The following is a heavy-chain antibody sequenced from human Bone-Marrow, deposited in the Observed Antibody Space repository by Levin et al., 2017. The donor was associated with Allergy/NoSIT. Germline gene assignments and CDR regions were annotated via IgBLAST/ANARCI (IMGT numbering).Heavy chain of an antibody. V-gene: IGHV4-39*02. D-gene: IGHD2-2*01. CDR2: IYYSGST. Sequence: RPGKGLEWIGSIYYSGSTYYNPSLKSRVTISVDTSKNQFSLKLSSVTAADTAVYYCARERAACSSTSCYRPGVNYYYGMDVWGQGTTVTVSS. J-gene: IGHJ6*02. CDR3: ARERAACSSTSCYRPGVNYYYGMDV.